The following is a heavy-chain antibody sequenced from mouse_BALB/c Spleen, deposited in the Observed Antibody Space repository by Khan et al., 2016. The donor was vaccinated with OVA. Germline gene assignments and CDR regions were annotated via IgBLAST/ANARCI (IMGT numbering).Heavy chain of an antibody. CDR3: ARDGSHYNYAMDY. J-gene: IGHJ4*01. Sequence: VQLKESGPGLVKPSQSLSLTCTVTGYSITSDYAWNWIRQFPGNKLEWMGYISSSGSTNYNPALKSRISITRDTSKNQFFLPLNSVTTEDTATCYCARDGSHYNYAMDYWGQGTSVTVSS. V-gene: IGHV3-2*02. CDR1: GYSITSDYA. D-gene: IGHD2-3*01. CDR2: ISSSGST.